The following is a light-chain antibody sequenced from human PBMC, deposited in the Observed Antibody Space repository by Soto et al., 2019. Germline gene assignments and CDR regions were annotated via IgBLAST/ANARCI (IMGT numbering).Light chain of an antibody. J-gene: IGKJ4*01. CDR2: EAS. V-gene: IGKV3D-20*02. Sequence: EIVLTQSPGSLSLSPGHTAALSCRASQHVRDEYLAWYQQRPGQAPRLLIYEASRRAADIPARFSGSGSGTDFTLTISSLQPEDFATYSCQQLNSYPLTFGGGTKVEIK. CDR3: QQLNSYPLT. CDR1: QHVRDEY.